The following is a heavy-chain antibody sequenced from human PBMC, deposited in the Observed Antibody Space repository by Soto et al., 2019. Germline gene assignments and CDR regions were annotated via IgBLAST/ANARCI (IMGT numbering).Heavy chain of an antibody. Sequence: PSETLSLTCTVAGGSVSSGSYYWTWIRQPPGKGLEWIGSIYYSGSTYYNPSLKSRVTISVDTSKNQFSLKLSSVTAADTAVYYCARRNRITMVRGMASYFDYWGQGTLVTVSS. CDR2: IYYSGST. CDR1: GGSVSSGSYY. CDR3: ARRNRITMVRGMASYFDY. V-gene: IGHV4-39*01. J-gene: IGHJ4*02. D-gene: IGHD3-10*01.